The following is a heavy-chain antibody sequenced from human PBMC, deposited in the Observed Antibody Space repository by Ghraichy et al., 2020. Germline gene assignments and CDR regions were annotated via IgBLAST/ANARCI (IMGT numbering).Heavy chain of an antibody. CDR1: GGSFSGYY. Sequence: SETLSLTCAVYGGSFSGYYWSWIRQPPGKGLEWIGEINHSGSTNYNPSLKSRVTISVDTSKNQFSLKLSSVTAADTAVYYCARGASPQVFRKRSSSSWFDPWGQGTLVTVSS. D-gene: IGHD6-6*01. CDR3: ARGASPQVFRKRSSSSWFDP. J-gene: IGHJ5*02. CDR2: INHSGST. V-gene: IGHV4-34*01.